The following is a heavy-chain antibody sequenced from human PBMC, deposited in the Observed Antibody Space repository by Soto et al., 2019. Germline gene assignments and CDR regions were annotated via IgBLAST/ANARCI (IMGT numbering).Heavy chain of an antibody. V-gene: IGHV3-11*01. CDR2: ISSSGSTI. D-gene: IGHD3-3*01. CDR1: GFTFRDYY. J-gene: IGHJ6*02. Sequence: RLSRAASGFTFRDYYMSWIRQAPGKGLEGGSYISSSGSTIYYADSVKGRFTISRDNAKNSLYLQMNSLRAEDTAVYYCARASYDFWSGYSTYYYCGMDVWGQGTTVTVSS. CDR3: ARASYDFWSGYSTYYYCGMDV.